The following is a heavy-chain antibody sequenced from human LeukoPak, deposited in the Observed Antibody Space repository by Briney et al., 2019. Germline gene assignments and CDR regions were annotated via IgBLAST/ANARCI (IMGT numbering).Heavy chain of an antibody. D-gene: IGHD6-19*01. J-gene: IGHJ4*02. CDR3: ARDLPYSSGWLGY. V-gene: IGHV1-3*01. CDR2: INAGNGNT. Sequence: GASVKVSCKASGYTFTSYAMHWVRQAPGQSLEWMGWINAGNGNTKYSQKFQGRVTITRDTSASTAYMELSSLRSEDTAVYYCARDLPYSSGWLGYWGQGTLVTVSS. CDR1: GYTFTSYA.